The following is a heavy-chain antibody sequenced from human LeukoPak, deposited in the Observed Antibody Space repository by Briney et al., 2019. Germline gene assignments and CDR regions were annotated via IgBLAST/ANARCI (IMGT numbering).Heavy chain of an antibody. V-gene: IGHV1-18*01. CDR3: ARNMIEQLVVGGIRFDP. Sequence: ASVKVSCKASGYTFTSYDISWVRQAPGQGLEWMGWISAYNGNTNYAQKLQGRVTMTTDTSTSTAYMELRSLRSDDTAVYYCARNMIEQLVVGGIRFDPWGQGTLVTVSS. CDR1: GYTFTSYD. D-gene: IGHD6-6*01. CDR2: ISAYNGNT. J-gene: IGHJ5*02.